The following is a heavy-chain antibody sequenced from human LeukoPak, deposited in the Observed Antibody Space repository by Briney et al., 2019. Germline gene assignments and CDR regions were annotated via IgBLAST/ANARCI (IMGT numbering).Heavy chain of an antibody. V-gene: IGHV1-69*13. D-gene: IGHD2-21*02. Sequence: SVKVSCKASGYTFTSYDINWVRQATGQGLEWMGGIVPIFGTANYAQKFQGRVTITADESTSTAYMELSSLRSEDTAVYYCARDFPPPYCGGDCPRNWFDPWGQGTLVTVSS. CDR1: GYTFTSYD. CDR2: IVPIFGTA. CDR3: ARDFPPPYCGGDCPRNWFDP. J-gene: IGHJ5*02.